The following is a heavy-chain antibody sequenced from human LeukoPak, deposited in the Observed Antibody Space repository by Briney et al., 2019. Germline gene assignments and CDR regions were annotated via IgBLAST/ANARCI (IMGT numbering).Heavy chain of an antibody. D-gene: IGHD3-16*01. J-gene: IGHJ4*02. V-gene: IGHV3-7*01. Sequence: GGSLRLSCAASGFTFSSYWMSWVRQAPGKGLEWVANIKEDGSEKYYVDSVKGRFAISRDNAKNSLYLQMNGLRAEDTAVFYCARLLETYDYVWGSYGFDSWGQGTLVTVSS. CDR3: ARLLETYDYVWGSYGFDS. CDR2: IKEDGSEK. CDR1: GFTFSSYW.